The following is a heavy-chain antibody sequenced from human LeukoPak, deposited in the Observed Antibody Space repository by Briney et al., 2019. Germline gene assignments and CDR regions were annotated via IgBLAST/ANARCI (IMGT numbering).Heavy chain of an antibody. V-gene: IGHV1-18*01. D-gene: IGHD3-22*01. CDR2: ISAYNGNT. Sequence: ASVKVSCKASGYTFTSYGISWVRQAPGQGLEWMGWISAYNGNTNYAQKLQGGVTMTTDTSTSTAYMELRSLRSDDTAVYYCARVYYDSSGYYDLPSWFDPWGQGTLVTVSS. J-gene: IGHJ5*02. CDR1: GYTFTSYG. CDR3: ARVYYDSSGYYDLPSWFDP.